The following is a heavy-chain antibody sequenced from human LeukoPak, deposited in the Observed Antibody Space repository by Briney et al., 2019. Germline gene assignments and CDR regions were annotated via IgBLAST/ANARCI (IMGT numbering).Heavy chain of an antibody. J-gene: IGHJ4*02. V-gene: IGHV3-21*04. CDR3: AIDYFYCGGDCFVDY. D-gene: IGHD2-21*02. CDR1: GFTFSDYT. CDR2: IRGGSRPI. Sequence: GGSLRLSCAASGFTFSDYTMNWVRQAPGKGLEWVSSIRGGSRPIYYVDSVKGRFTISRDNAKKSLDLQLNSLRAEDTAIYYCAIDYFYCGGDCFVDYWGQGTLVTVS.